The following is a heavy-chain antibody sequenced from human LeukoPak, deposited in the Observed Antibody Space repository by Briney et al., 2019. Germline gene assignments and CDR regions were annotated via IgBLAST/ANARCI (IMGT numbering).Heavy chain of an antibody. D-gene: IGHD6-19*01. CDR1: GFTFSSYA. CDR3: ARERALIAVAGTKDAFDI. J-gene: IGHJ3*02. V-gene: IGHV3-21*01. CDR2: ISSSSSYI. Sequence: GGSLRLSCAASGFTFSSYAMNWVRQAPGKGLEWVSSISSSSSYIYYADSVKGRLTISRDNAKNSLYLQMNSLRAEDTAVYYCARERALIAVAGTKDAFDIWGQGTMVTVSS.